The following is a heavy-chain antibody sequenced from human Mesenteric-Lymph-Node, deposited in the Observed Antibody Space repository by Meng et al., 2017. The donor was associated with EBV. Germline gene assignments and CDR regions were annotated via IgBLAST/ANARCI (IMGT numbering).Heavy chain of an antibody. CDR1: GYTFTNYG. CDR2: INAYNGDT. V-gene: IGHV1-18*01. D-gene: IGHD2-21*01. J-gene: IGHJ4*02. Sequence: QAQLVQSGGEVKKPGASVKVSCKASGYTFTNYGITWVRQAPGQGLEWMGWINAYNGDTNYAQTLQDRVTMTTDTSTSTAYMELRSPRSDDTAVYYCARVEVGITSGDYWGQGTLVTVSS. CDR3: ARVEVGITSGDY.